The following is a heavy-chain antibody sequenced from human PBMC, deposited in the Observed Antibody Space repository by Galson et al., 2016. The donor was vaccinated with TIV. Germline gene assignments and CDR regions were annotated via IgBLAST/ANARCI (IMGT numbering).Heavy chain of an antibody. CDR1: GGSITANSFY. Sequence: SETLSLTCAVSGGSITANSFYWTWIRQPAGKGLEFIGYISSTGITNYNSSLQSRATISLDTSNNQFSLKLSSVTAADTAVYHCARGLTSSSWSRCYFDQWGQGMLVTVSS. D-gene: IGHD6-13*01. CDR2: ISSTGIT. CDR3: ARGLTSSSWSRCYFDQ. J-gene: IGHJ4*02. V-gene: IGHV4-61*10.